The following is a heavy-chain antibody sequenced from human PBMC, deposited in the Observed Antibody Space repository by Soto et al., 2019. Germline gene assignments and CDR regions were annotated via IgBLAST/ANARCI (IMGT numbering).Heavy chain of an antibody. V-gene: IGHV2-5*01. CDR3: AHNNLWDDTRWFYRS. CDR1: GCSVSSGGMG. J-gene: IGHJ4*02. CDR2: IYWNDDE. Sequence: QITLKESGPTLVKPTQTLTLTCTFSGCSVSSGGMGVGWIRQPPGAALEWLALIYWNDDERYNPSLKTRLTITKDTSKNQVVLTMTNMDPVDTATYYCAHNNLWDDTRWFYRSWGPGTLVTVSS. D-gene: IGHD1-1*01.